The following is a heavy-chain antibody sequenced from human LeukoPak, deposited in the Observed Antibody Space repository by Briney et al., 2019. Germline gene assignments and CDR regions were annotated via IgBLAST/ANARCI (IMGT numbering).Heavy chain of an antibody. CDR3: ARIWKYSSDWYPFDY. J-gene: IGHJ4*02. D-gene: IGHD6-19*01. CDR1: GGSISSDGYD. V-gene: IGHV2-70*11. CDR2: IDWDDDK. Sequence: PSQTLSLTCSVSGGSISSDGYDWRWIRQPPGKALEWLARIDWDDDKYYNTSLKTRLTISKDTSKNQVVLTMTNMDPVDTATYYCARIWKYSSDWYPFDYWGQGTLVTVSS.